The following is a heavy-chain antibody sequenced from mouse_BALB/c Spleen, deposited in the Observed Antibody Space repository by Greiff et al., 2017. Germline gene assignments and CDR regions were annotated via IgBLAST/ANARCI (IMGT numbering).Heavy chain of an antibody. CDR2: INPSNGGT. Sequence: QVHVKQSGAELVKPGASVKLSCKASGYTFTSYYMYWVKQRPGQGLEWIGEINPSNGGTNFNEKFKSKATLTVDKSSSTAYMQLSSLTSEDSAVYYCTRTVGYYGTFDYWGQGTTLTVSS. V-gene: IGHV1S81*02. D-gene: IGHD1-1*01. CDR3: TRTVGYYGTFDY. J-gene: IGHJ2*01. CDR1: GYTFTSYY.